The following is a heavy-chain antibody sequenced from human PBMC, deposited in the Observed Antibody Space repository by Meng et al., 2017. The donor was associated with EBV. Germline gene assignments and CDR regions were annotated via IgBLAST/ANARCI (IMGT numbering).Heavy chain of an antibody. J-gene: IGHJ4*02. CDR2: INPNSGGT. Sequence: GAEVQTPGASVKGSGKAPGYTFTGDHTPWVRQAPGQELEWMGRINPNSGGTNYAQKFQGSVTRTRDKSIRPAYMDLSRLRDDDADVYYSARDGIAVAGLGDYWGQRTLVTVSS. V-gene: IGHV1-2*01. CDR3: ARDGIAVAGLGDY. CDR1: GYTFTGDH. D-gene: IGHD6-19*01.